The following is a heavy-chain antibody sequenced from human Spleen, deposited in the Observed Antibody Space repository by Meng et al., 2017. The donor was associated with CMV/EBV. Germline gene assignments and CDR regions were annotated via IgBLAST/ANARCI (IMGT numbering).Heavy chain of an antibody. CDR2: ISSSGSTI. D-gene: IGHD3-10*01. V-gene: IGHV3-48*03. J-gene: IGHJ6*02. CDR3: ARTRGASGGPQDGMDV. Sequence: GGSLRLSCAASGFTFSSYEMNWVRQAPGKGLEWVSYISSSGSTIYYADSVKGRFTISRDISKNTLYLQMNSLRPEDTAVFYCARTRGASGGPQDGMDVWGQGTTVTVSS. CDR1: GFTFSSYE.